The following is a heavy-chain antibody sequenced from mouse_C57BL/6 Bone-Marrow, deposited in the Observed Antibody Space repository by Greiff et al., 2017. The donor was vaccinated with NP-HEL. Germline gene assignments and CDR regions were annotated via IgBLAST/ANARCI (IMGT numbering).Heavy chain of an antibody. V-gene: IGHV1-69*01. CDR3: ARGIITTVVATDY. CDR2: LDPSDSYT. D-gene: IGHD1-1*01. Sequence: QVQLQQPGAELVMPGASVKLSCKASGYTFTSYWMHWVKQRPGQGLEWIGELDPSDSYTNYNQKFKGKSTLTVDKSSSTAYMQLSSLTSEDSAVYYCARGIITTVVATDYWGQGTTLTVSS. CDR1: GYTFTSYW. J-gene: IGHJ2*01.